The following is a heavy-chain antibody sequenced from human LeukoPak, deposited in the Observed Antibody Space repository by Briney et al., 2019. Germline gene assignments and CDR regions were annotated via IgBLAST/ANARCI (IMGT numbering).Heavy chain of an antibody. CDR1: GFNFDAYA. CDR3: AKDKAGTIVWYGRWAIGLFDY. CDR2: NSADGGRT. D-gene: IGHD6-13*01. V-gene: IGHV3-43*02. J-gene: IGHJ4*02. Sequence: GGPLRLSCAASGFNFDAYAVHWVPQAPGKGLQWISLNSADGGRTYYADSVEGRCTISRDNSKNSLYLQMNSLTTEDTAFYYCAKDKAGTIVWYGRWAIGLFDYWGQGTLLTVSS.